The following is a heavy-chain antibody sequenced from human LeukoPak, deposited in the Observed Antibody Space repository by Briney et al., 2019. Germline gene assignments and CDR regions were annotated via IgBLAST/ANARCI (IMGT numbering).Heavy chain of an antibody. CDR1: GGSISSYY. CDR2: IYYSGST. CDR3: ARPRLEVGLQYDAFDI. D-gene: IGHD4-11*01. V-gene: IGHV4-59*08. Sequence: SETLSLTCTVSGGSISSYYWSWIRQPPGKGLEWIGYIYYSGSTYYNPSLKSRVTISVDTSKNQFSLKLSSVTAADTAVYYCARPRLEVGLQYDAFDIWGQGTVVTVSS. J-gene: IGHJ3*02.